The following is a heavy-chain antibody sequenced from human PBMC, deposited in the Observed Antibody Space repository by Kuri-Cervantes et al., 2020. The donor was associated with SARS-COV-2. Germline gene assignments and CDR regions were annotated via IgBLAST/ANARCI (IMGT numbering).Heavy chain of an antibody. CDR3: ARDYCTNGVCYPPAGVDMDV. CDR2: INHNSGGT. CDR1: GYSFTGSY. J-gene: IGHJ6*03. D-gene: IGHD2-8*01. Sequence: ASLKISCNASGYSFTGSYMHWVRQAPGQGLGWMGWINHNSGGTNYAQKFQGRVTMTRDTSISTAYMELSRLRSDDTAVYYCARDYCTNGVCYPPAGVDMDVWGKGTTVTVSS. V-gene: IGHV1-2*02.